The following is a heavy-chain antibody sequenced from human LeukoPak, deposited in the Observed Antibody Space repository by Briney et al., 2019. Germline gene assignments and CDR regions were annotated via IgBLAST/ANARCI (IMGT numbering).Heavy chain of an antibody. J-gene: IGHJ4*02. V-gene: IGHV3-9*01. CDR2: ISWNSGSI. CDR3: AKDMGRLLQSAYPDY. CDR1: GFTFDDYA. Sequence: GGSLRLSCAASGFTFDDYAMPWVRQAPGKGLEWVSGISWNSGSIGYADSVKGRFTISRDNAKNSLYLQMNSLRAEDTALYYCAKDMGRLLQSAYPDYWGQGTLVTVSS. D-gene: IGHD5-24*01.